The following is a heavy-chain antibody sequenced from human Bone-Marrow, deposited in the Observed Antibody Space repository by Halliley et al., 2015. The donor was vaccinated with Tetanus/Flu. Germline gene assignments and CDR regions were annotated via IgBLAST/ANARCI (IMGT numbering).Heavy chain of an antibody. CDR1: GFTLSAYW. CDR2: ISFDGSVT. Sequence: SLRLSCAASGFTLSAYWMHWVRQVPGKGLEWVSRISFDGSVTSYADSVKGRFFISRDKAKNMLYLQMNSLRGDDTALYYCARGTNGWSGIHYWGQGTLVTVSS. CDR3: ARGTNGWSGIHY. J-gene: IGHJ4*02. V-gene: IGHV3-74*01. D-gene: IGHD2-8*01.